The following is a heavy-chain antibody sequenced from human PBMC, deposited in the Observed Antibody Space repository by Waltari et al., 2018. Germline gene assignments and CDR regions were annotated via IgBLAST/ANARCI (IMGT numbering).Heavy chain of an antibody. Sequence: QVQLVQSGAEVKKPGSSVKVSCKASGGTFSSYAISWVRQAPGQGLEWMGGIIPILGTANYAQKFQDRVTITADESTSTAYMELSSLRSEDTAVYYCARSQSVGYCSGGSCSTPDYWGQGTLVTVSS. CDR3: ARSQSVGYCSGGSCSTPDY. D-gene: IGHD2-15*01. V-gene: IGHV1-69*13. CDR2: IIPILGTA. J-gene: IGHJ4*02. CDR1: GGTFSSYA.